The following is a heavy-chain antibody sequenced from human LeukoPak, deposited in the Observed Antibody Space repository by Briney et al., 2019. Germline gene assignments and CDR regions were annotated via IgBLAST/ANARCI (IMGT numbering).Heavy chain of an antibody. Sequence: GGSLRLSCAASGFTFGSYGMHWVRQAPGKGLEWVAFIRYDGSNKYYADSVKGRFTISRDNSKNTLYLQMNSLRAEDTAVYYCAKRYCSSTSCHGFDYWGQGTLVTVSS. CDR3: AKRYCSSTSCHGFDY. CDR2: IRYDGSNK. V-gene: IGHV3-30*02. J-gene: IGHJ4*02. CDR1: GFTFGSYG. D-gene: IGHD2-2*01.